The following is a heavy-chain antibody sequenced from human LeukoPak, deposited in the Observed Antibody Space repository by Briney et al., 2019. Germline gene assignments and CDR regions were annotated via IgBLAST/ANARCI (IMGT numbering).Heavy chain of an antibody. J-gene: IGHJ4*02. D-gene: IGHD1-26*01. CDR1: GFTFSSYA. Sequence: GGSLRLSCAASGFTFSSYAMHWVRQAPGKGLEWVAVISYDGSNKYYADSVKGRFTISRDNSKNTLYLQMNSLRAEDTAVYYCAKSSGSKPIHFDYWGQGTLVTVSS. CDR2: ISYDGSNK. CDR3: AKSSGSKPIHFDY. V-gene: IGHV3-30-3*02.